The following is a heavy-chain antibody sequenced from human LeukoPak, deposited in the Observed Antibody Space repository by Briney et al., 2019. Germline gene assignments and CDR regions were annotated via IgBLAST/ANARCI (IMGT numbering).Heavy chain of an antibody. CDR2: ISGSGGWT. CDR3: AKRGVVIRVILVGFHKETYYFDS. Sequence: PGGSLRLSCAVSGITLSNYGMSWVRQAPGKGLEWVAGISGSGGWTNYADSVKGRFTISRDNPKNTLYLQMSSLRAEDTAVYFCAKRGVVIRVILVGFHKETYYFDSWGQGALVTVSS. CDR1: GITLSNYG. J-gene: IGHJ4*02. D-gene: IGHD3-22*01. V-gene: IGHV3-23*01.